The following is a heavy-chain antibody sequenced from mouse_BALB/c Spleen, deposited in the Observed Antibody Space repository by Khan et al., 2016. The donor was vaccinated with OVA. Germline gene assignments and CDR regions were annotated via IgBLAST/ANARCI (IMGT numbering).Heavy chain of an antibody. J-gene: IGHJ2*01. Sequence: QVQLQQSGAELAKPGASVKMSCKASGYTFSNYWIHWVKQRPGQGLEWIGYINPSSGHTYYNQTFNDKATLTTDKSSSTAYMQLSSLTSEDSAVXYCARDRIDYWGQGTTLTVSS. CDR3: ARDRIDY. CDR1: GYTFSNYW. CDR2: INPSSGHT. V-gene: IGHV1-7*01.